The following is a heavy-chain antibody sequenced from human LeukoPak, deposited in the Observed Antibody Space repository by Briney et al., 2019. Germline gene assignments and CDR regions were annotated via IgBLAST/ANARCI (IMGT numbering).Heavy chain of an antibody. J-gene: IGHJ4*02. CDR1: RFTFNKYW. CDR3: ARVPAAGTQFDD. CDR2: INIDASSI. D-gene: IGHD6-13*01. V-gene: IGHV3-74*01. Sequence: PGGSLRLSCTASRFTFNKYWVNWVRQAPGKGLVWVSRINIDASSISYADSVKGRFTISRDNAKNTLYLQMNSLRAEDTAVYYCARVPAAGTQFDDWGQGTLVTVSS.